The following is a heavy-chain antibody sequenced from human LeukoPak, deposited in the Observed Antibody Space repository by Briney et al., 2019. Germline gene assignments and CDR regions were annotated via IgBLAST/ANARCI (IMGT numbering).Heavy chain of an antibody. CDR2: ISGSGGST. D-gene: IGHD2-2*02. CDR1: GFTFSSYG. Sequence: PGGSLRLSCAASGFTFSSYGMSWVRQAPGKGLEGVSGISGSGGSTYYADSVNGRFTISRDNSKNTLYLQMNSLRAEDTAVYYCAKAVSCSSTSCYRSYGMDVWGQGTTVTVSS. J-gene: IGHJ6*02. V-gene: IGHV3-23*01. CDR3: AKAVSCSSTSCYRSYGMDV.